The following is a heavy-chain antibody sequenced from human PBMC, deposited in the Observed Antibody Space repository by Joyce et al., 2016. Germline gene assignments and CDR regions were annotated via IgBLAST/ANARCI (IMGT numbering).Heavy chain of an antibody. CDR3: ARSSYTNGIFDY. V-gene: IGHV3-21*01. CDR1: GFTFSSDS. J-gene: IGHJ4*02. Sequence: EVQLVESGGGLVKSGGSLRLSCAASGFTFSSDSMSWVRQAPGKELEWVSSLISSSSYIKYTDSVKGRFTISRDNAKNSLYLQMNSLRVEDTAVYYCARSSYTNGIFDYWGQGTLVTVSS. D-gene: IGHD2-8*01. CDR2: LISSSSYI.